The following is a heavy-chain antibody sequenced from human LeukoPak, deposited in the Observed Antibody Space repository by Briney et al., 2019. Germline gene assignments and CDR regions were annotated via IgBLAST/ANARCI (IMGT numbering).Heavy chain of an antibody. J-gene: IGHJ3*02. V-gene: IGHV3-48*02. CDR3: ARDWSESSSYGDAFDI. Sequence: GGSLRLSCAASGFTFSRHSMNWVRQAPGKGLEWVSYISGSSNTIYYADSVKGRLSVSRDNAKNSLYLQMNSLRDEDTAVYYCARDWSESSSYGDAFDIWGQGTMVTVSS. CDR2: ISGSSNTI. CDR1: GFTFSRHS. D-gene: IGHD3-22*01.